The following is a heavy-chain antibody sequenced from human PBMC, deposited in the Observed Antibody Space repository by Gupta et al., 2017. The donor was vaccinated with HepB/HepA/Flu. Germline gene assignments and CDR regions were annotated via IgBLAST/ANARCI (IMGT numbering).Heavy chain of an antibody. Sequence: EVQLLESGGGSVQPEGSLSLSCAATGFSFRIYDMAWVRQAPGKGMEWVCVITKSGSDTYADSVKGRFTISRDNSKNTVSLQMNSLRAEDTAVYYCAKSFQVLSADPYDYWGQGTLVSVSS. CDR3: AKSFQVLSADPYDY. J-gene: IGHJ4*02. CDR1: GFSFRIYD. V-gene: IGHV3-23*05. D-gene: IGHD3-16*01. CDR2: ITKSGSDT.